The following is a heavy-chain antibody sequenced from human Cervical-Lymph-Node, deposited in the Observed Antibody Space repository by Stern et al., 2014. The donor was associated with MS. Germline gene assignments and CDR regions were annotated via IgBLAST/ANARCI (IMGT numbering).Heavy chain of an antibody. V-gene: IGHV3-49*03. CDR1: GFTFGDYA. CDR3: TRGRGTNSYH. D-gene: IGHD2-2*01. CDR2: IRTKRYDEKT. J-gene: IGHJ4*02. Sequence: EVQLVQSGGGLVQPGRSLRLSCTASGFTFGDYAMSWFRQAPGKGLEWVGFIRTKRYDEKTQYGASVKGRFPISRDDSRSIAYLQMSSLKSEDPAVYYCTRGRGTNSYHWGQGVLVTVSS.